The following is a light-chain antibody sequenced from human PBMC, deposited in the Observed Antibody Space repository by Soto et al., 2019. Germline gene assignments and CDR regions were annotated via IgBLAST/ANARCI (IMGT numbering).Light chain of an antibody. CDR3: QQYGRSPGYT. V-gene: IGKV3-20*01. Sequence: EIVLTQSPGTLSLSPGERATLSCRASQSVSSSYLAWYQQKPGQAPRLLIYGASSRATGIPDRFSGSGSGTDFTLTISRLEPEDFAVYYCQQYGRSPGYTFGQGTKVDIK. CDR1: QSVSSSY. J-gene: IGKJ2*01. CDR2: GAS.